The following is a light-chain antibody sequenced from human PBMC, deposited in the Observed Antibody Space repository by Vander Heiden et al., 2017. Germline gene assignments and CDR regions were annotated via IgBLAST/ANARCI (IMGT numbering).Light chain of an antibody. CDR2: GNN. J-gene: IGLJ3*02. CDR1: SSDIGAGYD. Sequence: QSVLTQPPSVSAAPGQRVTISCTGSSSDIGAGYDVHWYQQLPGTAPKLLIYGNNSRPSGVPDRFSGSKSGTSASLAITGLQAEDEADYYCQSYDSSLSASVFGGGTKVTVL. CDR3: QSYDSSLSASV. V-gene: IGLV1-40*01.